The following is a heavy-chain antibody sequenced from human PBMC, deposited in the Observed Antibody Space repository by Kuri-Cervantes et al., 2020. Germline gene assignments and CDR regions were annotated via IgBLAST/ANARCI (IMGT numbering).Heavy chain of an antibody. J-gene: IGHJ4*02. Sequence: GESLKISCAASGFTFSSYGMHWVRQAPGKGLEWVAVISYDGSNKYYADSVKGRFTISRDNAKSSLYLQMNSLRAEDTAVYYCTRGWSCSSPSCSGRKYWGQGTLVTVSS. CDR2: ISYDGSNK. CDR1: GFTFSSYG. V-gene: IGHV3-30*03. CDR3: TRGWSCSSPSCSGRKY. D-gene: IGHD2-2*01.